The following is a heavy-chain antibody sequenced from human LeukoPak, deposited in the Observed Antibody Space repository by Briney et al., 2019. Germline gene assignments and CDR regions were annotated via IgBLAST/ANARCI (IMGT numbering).Heavy chain of an antibody. J-gene: IGHJ6*02. CDR1: GYTFTSYG. Sequence: GASVKVSCKASGYTFTSYGISWVRQAPGQGLEWMGWISAYNGNTNYAQKLQGRVTMTTDTSTSTAYMELRSLRSDDTAVYYCASGPGYYDSSEDGMDVWGQGTTVTVSS. D-gene: IGHD3-22*01. V-gene: IGHV1-18*01. CDR3: ASGPGYYDSSEDGMDV. CDR2: ISAYNGNT.